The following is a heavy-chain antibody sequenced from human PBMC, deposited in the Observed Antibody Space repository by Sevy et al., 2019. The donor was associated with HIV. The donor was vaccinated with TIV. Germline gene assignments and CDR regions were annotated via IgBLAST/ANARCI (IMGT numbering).Heavy chain of an antibody. CDR3: ARVRRSYYFDY. Sequence: GESLKISCAASGFTFGSYGMHWVHQAPGKGLEWVAFISYDRSEKEYADSVKGRFTISRDKSKNTVDLQMNSLRVEDTALYYCARVRRSYYFDYWGQGTLVTVSS. CDR2: ISYDRSEK. J-gene: IGHJ4*02. V-gene: IGHV3-33*01. D-gene: IGHD3-10*01. CDR1: GFTFGSYG.